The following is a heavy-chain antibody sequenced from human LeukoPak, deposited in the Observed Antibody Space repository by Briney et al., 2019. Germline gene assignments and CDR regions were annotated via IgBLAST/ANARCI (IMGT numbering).Heavy chain of an antibody. CDR2: IYYSGST. D-gene: IGHD5-24*01. Sequence: SETLSLTCTVSGGSISRHYWSWIRQPPGKGLEWIGYIYYSGSTNYNPSLKSRVTISVDTSKNQFSLKLSSVTAADTAVYYCARDGDGYNNGYWYYYMGVWGKGTTVTVSS. CDR3: ARDGDGYNNGYWYYYMGV. J-gene: IGHJ6*03. CDR1: GGSISRHY. V-gene: IGHV4-59*11.